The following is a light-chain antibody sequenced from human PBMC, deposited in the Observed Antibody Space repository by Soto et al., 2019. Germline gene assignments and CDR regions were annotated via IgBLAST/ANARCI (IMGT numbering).Light chain of an antibody. V-gene: IGKV3-15*01. CDR2: GAS. CDR1: QGVGSS. CDR3: QQYNTWPYT. Sequence: EIVMTQSPATLSVFPGERVTLSCRASQGVGSSLAWYQQKPGQAPRLLIYGASTRATGIPARFSGSGSGTEFILTISSLQSQDFAVFYCQQYNTWPYTFGQGTKLEIK. J-gene: IGKJ2*01.